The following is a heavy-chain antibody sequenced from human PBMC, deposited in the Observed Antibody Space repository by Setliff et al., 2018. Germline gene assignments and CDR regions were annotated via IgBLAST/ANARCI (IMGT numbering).Heavy chain of an antibody. CDR3: ARESRYYYDNLGTLDY. V-gene: IGHV4-59*06. CDR1: GGSISNYY. CDR2: IYYSGST. J-gene: IGHJ4*02. Sequence: SETLSLTCTVSGGSISNYYWSWIRQPAGKGLEWIGYIYYSGSTYYNPSLKSRVSISVDTSKNQFSLKLSSVTAADTAVYYCARESRYYYDNLGTLDYWGQGTLVTVSS. D-gene: IGHD3-22*01.